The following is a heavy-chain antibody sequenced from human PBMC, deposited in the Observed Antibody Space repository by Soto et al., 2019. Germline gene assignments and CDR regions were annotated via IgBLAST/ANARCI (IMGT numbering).Heavy chain of an antibody. CDR1: GFTFSSYA. CDR2: ISGNGADT. D-gene: IGHD3-16*01. CDR3: GKESRGSGGFGCSY. Sequence: DVQLLESGGGLVQPGGSVRLSCAASGFTFSSYAMSWVRQAPGKGLEWVSAISGNGADTSYADSVRGRFTISRDNSQGTLFHQKNSLSADDTDVNYCGKESRGSGGFGCSYRGQGNLVNVAS. J-gene: IGHJ4*02. V-gene: IGHV3-23*01.